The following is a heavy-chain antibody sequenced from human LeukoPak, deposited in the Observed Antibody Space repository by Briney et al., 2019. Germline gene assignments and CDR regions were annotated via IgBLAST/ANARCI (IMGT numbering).Heavy chain of an antibody. CDR1: GFTFRSYS. D-gene: IGHD1-1*01. J-gene: IGHJ4*02. CDR2: ISSSSTYI. Sequence: GGSLRLSCAASGFTFRSYSMNWLRQPPGKGLEWVSSISSSSTYIYYADSLKGRFTISRDNAKNSLYLQVNSLRAEDTAMYYCARDPGDFALDWGQGTLVTVSS. V-gene: IGHV3-21*06. CDR3: ARDPGDFALD.